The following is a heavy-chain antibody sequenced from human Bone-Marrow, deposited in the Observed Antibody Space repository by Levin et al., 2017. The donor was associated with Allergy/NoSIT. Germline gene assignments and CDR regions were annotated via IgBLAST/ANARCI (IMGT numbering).Heavy chain of an antibody. V-gene: IGHV4-39*07. CDR2: IYYNSST. Sequence: PSETLSLTCTVSGASINSTNYYWGWIRQPPGKGLEWIGTIYYNSSTYYNPSLKRRVTISKDTSKNQCSLKLSAVTAADTGVYYCARLADNWNVNWCDPWGQGTLVTVSS. J-gene: IGHJ5*02. D-gene: IGHD1-20*01. CDR3: ARLADNWNVNWCDP. CDR1: GASINSTNYY.